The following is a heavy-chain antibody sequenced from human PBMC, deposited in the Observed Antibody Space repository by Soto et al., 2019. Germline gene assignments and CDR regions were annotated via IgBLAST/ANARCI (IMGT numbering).Heavy chain of an antibody. Sequence: ASVKVSCKVSGGTFGNSAISWVRQAPGQGLEWMGGIIPSFATGNSAPEFQGRLTITADKSTTTAYMELSSLRSEDTAVYYCARSYYGSGSYWFYGMDVWGQGTTVTVSS. D-gene: IGHD3-10*01. J-gene: IGHJ6*02. V-gene: IGHV1-69*06. CDR2: IIPSFATG. CDR1: GGTFGNSA. CDR3: ARSYYGSGSYWFYGMDV.